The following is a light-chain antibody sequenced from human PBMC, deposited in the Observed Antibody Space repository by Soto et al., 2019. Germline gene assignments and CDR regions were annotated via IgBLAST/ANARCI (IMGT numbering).Light chain of an antibody. V-gene: IGKV2-28*01. CDR3: MQALHPPPA. J-gene: IGKJ4*01. Sequence: DIVMTQAPLSLPVTPGEPASISCRSSQSLLHSDGYNHLDWYLQKPGQSPPLLIYEGSKRASGVPDPFSASGSGRYFTRKISRVEADGVGIYHGMQALHPPPACGGGTKVEIK. CDR2: EGS. CDR1: QSLLHSDGYNH.